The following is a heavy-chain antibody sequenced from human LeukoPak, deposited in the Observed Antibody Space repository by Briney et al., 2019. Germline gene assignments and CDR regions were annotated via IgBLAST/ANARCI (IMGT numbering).Heavy chain of an antibody. V-gene: IGHV4-39*01. CDR3: ARQGLTGDYLDYFDY. D-gene: IGHD7-27*01. J-gene: IGHJ4*02. Sequence: SETLSLTCTVSGGSISSSSYYWGWIRQPPGKGLEWIGSIYYSGSTYYNPSLKSRVTISVDTSKNQFSLKLSSVTAADTAVYYCARQGLTGDYLDYFDYWGQGTLVTVSS. CDR2: IYYSGST. CDR1: GGSISSSSYY.